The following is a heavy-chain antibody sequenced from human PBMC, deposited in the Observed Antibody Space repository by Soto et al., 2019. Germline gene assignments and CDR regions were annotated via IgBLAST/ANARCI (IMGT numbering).Heavy chain of an antibody. CDR1: GFTFSGSA. CDR3: TRRVLRYFDWDKYGMDV. V-gene: IGHV3-73*01. D-gene: IGHD3-9*01. J-gene: IGHJ6*02. CDR2: IRSKANSYAT. Sequence: PGGSLRLSCAASGFTFSGSAMHWVRQASGKGLEWVGRIRSKANSYATAYAASVKGRFTVSRDDSKNTAYLQMNSLKTEDTAVYYCTRRVLRYFDWDKYGMDVWGPGTTVTVSS.